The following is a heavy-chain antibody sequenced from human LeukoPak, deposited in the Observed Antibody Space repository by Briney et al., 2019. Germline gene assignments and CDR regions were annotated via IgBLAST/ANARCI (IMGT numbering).Heavy chain of an antibody. CDR3: AKNSDYGDSPTPIDY. V-gene: IGHV3-30*18. Sequence: GGSLRLSCAASGFTVSSSYMSWVRQAPGKGLEWVAVISYDGSNKYYADSVKGRFTISRDNSKNTLYLQMNSLRAEDTAVYYCAKNSDYGDSPTPIDYWGQGTLVTVSS. CDR1: GFTVSSSY. CDR2: ISYDGSNK. D-gene: IGHD4-17*01. J-gene: IGHJ4*02.